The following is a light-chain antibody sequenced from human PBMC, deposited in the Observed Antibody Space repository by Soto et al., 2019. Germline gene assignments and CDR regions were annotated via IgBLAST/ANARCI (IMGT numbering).Light chain of an antibody. J-gene: IGKJ3*01. Sequence: DIQLTQSPSFLSASVGDRVTITCRASQDVSRYLAWYQQKPGKAPNLLIYAASTFRSGVPSRFSGSGSETEFTRTISSLQPEDFATYYCQQLNSYVFAFGPGTKVDIK. CDR2: AAS. CDR1: QDVSRY. V-gene: IGKV1-9*01. CDR3: QQLNSYVFA.